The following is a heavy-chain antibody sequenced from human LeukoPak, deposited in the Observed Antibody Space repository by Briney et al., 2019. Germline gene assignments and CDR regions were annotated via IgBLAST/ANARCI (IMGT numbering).Heavy chain of an antibody. Sequence: GASVKVSCKATGYTLSNSGITWVRQAPGQGLEWMGWISAYNGNTNYAQKFQGRVTMTTDTSMSTAYMEVTRLRSDDTAVYYCASGVRWDFDYWGQGTLVTVSS. CDR3: ASGVRWDFDY. D-gene: IGHD1-26*01. J-gene: IGHJ4*02. V-gene: IGHV1-18*01. CDR2: ISAYNGNT. CDR1: GYTLSNSG.